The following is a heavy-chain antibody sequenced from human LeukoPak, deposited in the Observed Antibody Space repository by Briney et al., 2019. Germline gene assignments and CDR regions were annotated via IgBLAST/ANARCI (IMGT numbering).Heavy chain of an antibody. D-gene: IGHD3-10*01. CDR2: LYSGGST. J-gene: IGHJ5*02. CDR3: GRVRFGESANWFDP. V-gene: IGHV3-53*01. Sequence: PGGSLRLSCAASGFTVSSNYMSWVRQAPGKGLEWVSVLYSGGSTYYADSVKGRFTICRDNSKNTLYLQMNSLSAGDRAVYYCGRVRFGESANWFDPWDQGTLVTVSS. CDR1: GFTVSSNY.